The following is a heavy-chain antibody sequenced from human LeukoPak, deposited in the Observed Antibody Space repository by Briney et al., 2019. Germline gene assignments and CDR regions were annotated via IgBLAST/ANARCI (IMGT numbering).Heavy chain of an antibody. J-gene: IGHJ4*02. CDR2: SSDGST. V-gene: IGHV3-23*01. D-gene: IGHD4-23*01. Sequence: GGSLRLSCAASGFTFSSYAMTWVRQAPGKGLEWVSTSSDGSTYYADSVKGRFTIFRDNFKNTLYLQMNSLRAEDTAVYYCVHARPVTAAGALDFWGQGTLVTVSS. CDR1: GFTFSSYA. CDR3: VHARPVTAAGALDF.